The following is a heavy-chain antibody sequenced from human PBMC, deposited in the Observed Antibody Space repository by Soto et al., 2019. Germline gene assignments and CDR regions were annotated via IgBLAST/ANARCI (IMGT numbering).Heavy chain of an antibody. CDR2: FGASGGT. CDR1: GFTFSNYA. D-gene: IGHD3-9*01. CDR3: TVRGRYYFDY. J-gene: IGHJ4*03. Sequence: GGSLRLSCTASGFTFSNYAMGWVRQAPGKGLKWVSTFGASGGTYYADSVKGRFTISRDTSRNTLYLQMNSLRAEDTALYYCTVRGRYYFDYWGQGTTVTVSS. V-gene: IGHV3-23*01.